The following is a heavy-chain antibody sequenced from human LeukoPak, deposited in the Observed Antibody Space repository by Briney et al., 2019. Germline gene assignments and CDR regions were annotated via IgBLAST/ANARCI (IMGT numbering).Heavy chain of an antibody. CDR2: MSYDGSNK. D-gene: IGHD3-9*01. Sequence: PVRSLRLSCAASGFTFSSYAMHWVRQSPGKGLEWVAVMSYDGSNKYYADSVKGRFTIYRDNSKNTLYLQMNSLRAEDTAVYYFAIRPPDAIRYFDWFGGYFDYWGQGTLVTVSS. CDR3: AIRPPDAIRYFDWFGGYFDY. V-gene: IGHV3-30*01. J-gene: IGHJ4*02. CDR1: GFTFSSYA.